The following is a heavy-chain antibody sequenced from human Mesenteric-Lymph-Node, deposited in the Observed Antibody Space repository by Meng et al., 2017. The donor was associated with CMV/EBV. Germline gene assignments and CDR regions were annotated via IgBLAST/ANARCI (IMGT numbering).Heavy chain of an antibody. V-gene: IGHV4-59*03. CDR1: GTSISNLY. Sequence: GSLRLSCTVSGTSISNLYWSWIRQSPGKGLEWIGYIHNSGRTIYNPSLKSRATISMDTSKNQFSLKLTSATAADTAVYCCALLADYWGQGTLVTVSS. CDR2: IHNSGRT. J-gene: IGHJ4*02. CDR3: ALLADY. D-gene: IGHD2/OR15-2a*01.